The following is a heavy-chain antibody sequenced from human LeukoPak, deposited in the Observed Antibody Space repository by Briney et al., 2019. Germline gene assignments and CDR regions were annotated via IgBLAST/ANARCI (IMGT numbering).Heavy chain of an antibody. D-gene: IGHD5-24*01. V-gene: IGHV3-23*01. J-gene: IGHJ4*02. Sequence: GGSLRLSCAASGLSFSNYAMSWDRQAPGKGLEWVSVISGGGTTTYYADSVKGRFTISRNNSRNTLYLQMNSLRAEDTALYYCAKNVSGNNPFEDWGRRTLVTVSS. CDR2: ISGGGTTT. CDR3: AKNVSGNNPFED. CDR1: GLSFSNYA.